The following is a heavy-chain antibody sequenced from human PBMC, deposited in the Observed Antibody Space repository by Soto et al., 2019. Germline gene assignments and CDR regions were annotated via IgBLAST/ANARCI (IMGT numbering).Heavy chain of an antibody. V-gene: IGHV1-69*06. CDR1: GGTFSSYA. CDR3: ARGRNYDILTGYLLPDY. Sequence: SVKVSCKASGGTFSSYAISWVRQAPGQGLEWMGGIIPIFGTANYAQKFQGRVTITADKSTSTAYMELSSLRSEDTAVYYCARGRNYDILTGYLLPDYWGQGTLVTVS. J-gene: IGHJ4*02. CDR2: IIPIFGTA. D-gene: IGHD3-9*01.